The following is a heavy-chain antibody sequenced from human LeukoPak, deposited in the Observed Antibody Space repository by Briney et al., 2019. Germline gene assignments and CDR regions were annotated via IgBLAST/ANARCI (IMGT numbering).Heavy chain of an antibody. CDR2: IYHSGST. CDR3: AKRGSSWYPEYFQH. V-gene: IGHV4-4*02. J-gene: IGHJ1*01. D-gene: IGHD6-13*01. Sequence: SGTLSLTCAVSGGSISSSNWWSWVRQPPGKGLEWIGEIYHSGSTNYNPSLKSRVTISVDKSKNQFSLKLSSVTAADTAVYYCAKRGSSWYPEYFQHWGQGTLVTVSS. CDR1: GGSISSSNW.